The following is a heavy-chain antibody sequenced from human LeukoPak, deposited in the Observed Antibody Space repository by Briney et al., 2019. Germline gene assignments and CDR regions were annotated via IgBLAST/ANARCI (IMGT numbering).Heavy chain of an antibody. CDR2: INPSGGST. V-gene: IGHV1-46*01. CDR3: ASGWQLLFDY. D-gene: IGHD2-15*01. J-gene: IGHJ4*02. Sequence: ASVKVSCKASGYTFTSYYMHWVRQAPGQGLEWMGIINPSGGSTSYAQKFQGRVTMTRDTSISTAYMELSRLRSDDTAVYYCASGWQLLFDYWGQGTLVTVSS. CDR1: GYTFTSYY.